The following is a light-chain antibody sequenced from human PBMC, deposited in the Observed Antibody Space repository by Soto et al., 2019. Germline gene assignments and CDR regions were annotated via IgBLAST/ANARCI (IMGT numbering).Light chain of an antibody. V-gene: IGKV3-11*01. CDR2: DAS. CDR1: QSVSSY. J-gene: IGKJ2*01. CDR3: QQRSNWPRT. Sequence: EIVLTQSPATLSLSPGERATLSCRASQSVSSYLAWYQQKPGQAPRLLIYDASNRATGIPARFSGSGSGTXXXXXIXSLEPEDFAVYYCQQRSNWPRTFGQGTKLEIK.